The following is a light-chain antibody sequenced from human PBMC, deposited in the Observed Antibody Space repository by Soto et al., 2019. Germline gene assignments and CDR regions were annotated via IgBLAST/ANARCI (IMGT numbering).Light chain of an antibody. CDR2: GTS. V-gene: IGKV3-20*01. CDR3: EQYGNSLLFT. Sequence: EIVLTQSPGTLSLSPGERATLSCRASQSVSSSYLAWYQQKPGQAPRLLIYGTSIRATGIPDRFSGGGSGTDFPLTISRLEPEDFAVYYCEQYGNSLLFTFGPGTKVDIK. J-gene: IGKJ3*01. CDR1: QSVSSSY.